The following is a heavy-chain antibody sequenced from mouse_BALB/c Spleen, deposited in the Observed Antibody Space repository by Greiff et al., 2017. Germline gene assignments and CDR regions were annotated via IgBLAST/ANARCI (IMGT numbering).Heavy chain of an antibody. CDR3: ARPHYGSSPYYYAMDD. D-gene: IGHD1-1*01. Sequence: LVKTGASVKISCKASGYSFTGYYMHWVKQSHGKSLEWIGYISCYNGATSYNQKFKGKATFTVDTSSSTAYMQFNSLTSEDSAVYYCARPHYGSSPYYYAMDDWGQGTSVTVAS. CDR1: GYSFTGYY. V-gene: IGHV1S34*01. J-gene: IGHJ4*01. CDR2: ISCYNGAT.